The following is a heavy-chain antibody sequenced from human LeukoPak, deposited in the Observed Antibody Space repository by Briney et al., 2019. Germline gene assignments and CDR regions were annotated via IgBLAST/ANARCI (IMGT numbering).Heavy chain of an antibody. Sequence: GGSLRLSCAASGFTFSSYWMHWVRQAPGRRLMWVSRINGDGSTTNYADSVKGRFTISRDNAKNTLYLQMNSLRAEDTAVYYCAKQLGYCSDGSCYFPYWGQGTLVTVSS. D-gene: IGHD2-15*01. CDR2: INGDGSTT. J-gene: IGHJ4*02. V-gene: IGHV3-74*01. CDR1: GFTFSSYW. CDR3: AKQLGYCSDGSCYFPY.